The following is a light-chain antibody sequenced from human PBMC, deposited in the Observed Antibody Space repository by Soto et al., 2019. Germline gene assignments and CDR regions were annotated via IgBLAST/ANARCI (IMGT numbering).Light chain of an antibody. CDR3: PQLNSYPLT. J-gene: IGKJ4*01. V-gene: IGKV1-9*01. Sequence: DIQLTQSPSFLSASVGDRVTITCRASQGISSYLAWYQLKPGKAPKVLIYAASTLQSGVPSRFSGSGYGTEFSLTISSLQREDFATYYCPQLNSYPLTFGGGTTVEI. CDR1: QGISSY. CDR2: AAS.